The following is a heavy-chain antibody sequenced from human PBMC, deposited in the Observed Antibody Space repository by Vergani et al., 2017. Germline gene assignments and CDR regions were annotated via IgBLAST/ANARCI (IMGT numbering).Heavy chain of an antibody. CDR3: ARYVGXCSSTSCYEHAFDI. V-gene: IGHV5-51*03. CDR1: GYSFTSYW. CDR2: IYPGDSDT. J-gene: IGHJ3*02. Sequence: EVQLVQSGAEVKKPGESVKISCKGSGYSFTSYWIGWVRQMPGKGLEWMGIIYPGDSDTRYSPSFQGQVTISADKSISTAYLQWSSLKASDTAMYYCARYVGXCSSTSCYEHAFDIWGQGTMVTVSS. D-gene: IGHD2-2*01.